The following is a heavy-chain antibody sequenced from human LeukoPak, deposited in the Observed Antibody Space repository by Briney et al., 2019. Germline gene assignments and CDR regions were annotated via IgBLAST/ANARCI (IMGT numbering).Heavy chain of an antibody. CDR1: GGSFSGYY. D-gene: IGHD3-10*01. Sequence: SEILSLTCAVYGGSFSGYYWSWIRQPPGKGLEWIGEINHSGSTNYNPSLKSRVTISVDTSKNQFSLKLSSVTAADTAVYYCANSMVRGDYWGQGTLVTVSS. J-gene: IGHJ4*02. V-gene: IGHV4-34*01. CDR2: INHSGST. CDR3: ANSMVRGDY.